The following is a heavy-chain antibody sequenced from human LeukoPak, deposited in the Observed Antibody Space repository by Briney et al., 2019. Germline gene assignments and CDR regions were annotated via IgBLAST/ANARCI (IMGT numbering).Heavy chain of an antibody. Sequence: PSETLSLTCTVSGGSVSGGNYYCSWTRQSPGKGLEWIGCIHYSGSTVYSPSLKSRVTMSIDTSKNRFSLNLSSVTAADTAVYYCARTGSTGGYWGQGTLVTVSS. CDR3: ARTGSTGGY. CDR2: IHYSGST. CDR1: GGSVSGGNYY. V-gene: IGHV4-61*01. D-gene: IGHD1-14*01. J-gene: IGHJ4*02.